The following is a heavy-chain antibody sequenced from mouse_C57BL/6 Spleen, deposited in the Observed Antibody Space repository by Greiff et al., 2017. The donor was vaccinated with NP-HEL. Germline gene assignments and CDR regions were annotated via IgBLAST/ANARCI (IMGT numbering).Heavy chain of an antibody. J-gene: IGHJ1*03. CDR3: TTSTVVVRYFDV. CDR2: IDPENGDT. Sequence: VQLKQSGAELVRPGASVKLSCTASGFNIKDDYMHWVKQRPEQGLEWIGWIDPENGDTEYASKFQGKATITADTSSNTAYLQLSSLTSEDTAVYYCTTSTVVVRYFDVWGTGTTVTVSS. D-gene: IGHD1-1*01. CDR1: GFNIKDDY. V-gene: IGHV14-4*01.